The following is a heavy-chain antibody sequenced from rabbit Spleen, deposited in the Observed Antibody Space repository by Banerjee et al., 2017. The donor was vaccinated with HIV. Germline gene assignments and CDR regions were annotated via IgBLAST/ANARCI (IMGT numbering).Heavy chain of an antibody. J-gene: IGHJ4*01. Sequence: QEQLVESGGGLVQPEGSLTLTCTASGFSFSSSYWICWVRQAPGKGLEWIGCIHSGTGKTYYASWAKGRFTISKTSAPTMTLQMTSLTAADTATYFCARDLTGSNWLAFNLWGPGTLVTVS. V-gene: IGHV1S45*01. CDR3: ARDLTGSNWLAFNL. CDR2: IHSGTGKT. CDR1: GFSFSSSYW. D-gene: IGHD3-1*01.